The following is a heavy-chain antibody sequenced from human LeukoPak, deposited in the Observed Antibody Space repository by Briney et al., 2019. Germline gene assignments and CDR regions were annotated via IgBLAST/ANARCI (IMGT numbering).Heavy chain of an antibody. CDR3: ATNGRVGAPALGY. CDR2: IIPILGIA. V-gene: IGHV1-69*04. Sequence: SVKVSCRASGYKFYSCGISWVRQAPGQGLEWMGRIIPILGIANYAQKFQGRVTMTEDTSTDTAYMELSSLRSEDTAVYYCATNGRVGAPALGYWGQGTLVTVSS. D-gene: IGHD1-26*01. J-gene: IGHJ4*02. CDR1: GYKFYSCG.